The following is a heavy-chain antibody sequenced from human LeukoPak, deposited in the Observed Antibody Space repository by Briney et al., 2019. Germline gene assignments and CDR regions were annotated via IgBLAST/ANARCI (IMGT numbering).Heavy chain of an antibody. CDR1: GFTFSSYA. D-gene: IGHD6-19*01. Sequence: GRSLRLSCAASGFTFSSYAMHWVRQAPGKGLGWVAVISYDGSNKYYADSVKGRFTISRDNSKNTLYLQMNSLRAEDTAVYYCARGPTGRAVAGNCDYWGQGTLVTVSS. CDR2: ISYDGSNK. J-gene: IGHJ4*02. V-gene: IGHV3-30-3*01. CDR3: ARGPTGRAVAGNCDY.